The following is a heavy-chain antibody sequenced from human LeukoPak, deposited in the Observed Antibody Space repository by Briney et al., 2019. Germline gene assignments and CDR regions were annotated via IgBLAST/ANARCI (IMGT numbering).Heavy chain of an antibody. CDR1: GFMFNSFA. CDR2: VSGDGDDT. D-gene: IGHD3-10*01. Sequence: GGSLRLSCAASGFMFNSFAMSWVRQAPGKGLEWVAIVSGDGDDTYYAESVKGRFTISRDNSKKTLHLQLSSLRAEDTAVYYCARDRHYYGSGSYYNGDYWGQGTLVTVSS. V-gene: IGHV3-23*01. CDR3: ARDRHYYGSGSYYNGDY. J-gene: IGHJ4*02.